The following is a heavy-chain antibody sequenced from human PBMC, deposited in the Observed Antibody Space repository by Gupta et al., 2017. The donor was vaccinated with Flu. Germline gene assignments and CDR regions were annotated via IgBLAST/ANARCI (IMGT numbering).Heavy chain of an antibody. CDR1: FSKDW. CDR2: INRDGSEK. CDR3: ARYGFSFGLDL. J-gene: IGHJ6*02. Sequence: FSKDWMSWVRRAPGKGLEWVANINRDGSEKNYVDSAKGRFTISRDNAEDSLFLYMTSLRAEDTAVYYCARYGFSFGLDLWGQGTTVTVSS. V-gene: IGHV3-7*03. D-gene: IGHD3-10*01.